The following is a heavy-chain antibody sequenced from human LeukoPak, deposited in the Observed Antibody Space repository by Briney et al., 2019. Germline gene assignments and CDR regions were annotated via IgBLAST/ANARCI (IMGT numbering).Heavy chain of an antibody. CDR3: AIWFPTKAFDI. CDR1: GYTLTELS. CDR2: FDPEDGET. V-gene: IGHV1-24*01. D-gene: IGHD3-10*01. Sequence: GASVKVSFKVSGYTLTELSMHWVRQAPGKGLEWMGGFDPEDGETIYAQKFQGRATMTEDTSTDTAYMELSSLRSEDTAVYYCAIWFPTKAFDIWGQGTMVTVSS. J-gene: IGHJ3*02.